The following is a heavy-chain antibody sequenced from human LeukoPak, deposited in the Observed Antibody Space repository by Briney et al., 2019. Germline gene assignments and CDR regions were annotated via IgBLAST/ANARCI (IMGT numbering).Heavy chain of an antibody. CDR2: IKQDGSEK. V-gene: IGHV3-7*01. J-gene: IGHJ4*02. CDR1: GFTFNSYW. CDR3: AKDSIFGDYYFDY. Sequence: PGGSLRLSCVASGFTFNSYWMSWVRQAPGKGLEWVANIKQDGSEKYYVDSVKGRFTISRDNSKNTLYLQMNSLRAEDTAVYYCAKDSIFGDYYFDYWGQGTLVTVSS. D-gene: IGHD3-10*01.